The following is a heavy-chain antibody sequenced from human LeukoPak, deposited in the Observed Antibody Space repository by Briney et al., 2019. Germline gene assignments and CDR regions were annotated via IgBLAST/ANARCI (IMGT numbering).Heavy chain of an antibody. Sequence: GGSLRLSCAASGFTFSDYYMTWIRQAPGKGPEWVAYIDVRGDTILYADSVKGRFTISRDSAKNSLYLQMNSLRAEDTAVYYCAREDNVWNLLYNYYMDVWGKGTTVTVSS. CDR2: IDVRGDTI. D-gene: IGHD1-1*01. CDR3: AREDNVWNLLYNYYMDV. J-gene: IGHJ6*03. V-gene: IGHV3-11*01. CDR1: GFTFSDYY.